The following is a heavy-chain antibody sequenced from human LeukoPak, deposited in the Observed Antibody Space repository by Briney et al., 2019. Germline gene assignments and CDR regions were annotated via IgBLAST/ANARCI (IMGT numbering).Heavy chain of an antibody. CDR3: AREPPVDTDIVYDAFDI. J-gene: IGHJ3*02. V-gene: IGHV3-21*01. Sequence: GGSLRLSCAASGFTFSSYSMNWVRQAPGKGLEWVSSISSSSSYIYYADSVKGRFTISRDNAKNSLYLQMNSLRAEDTAVYYCAREPPVDTDIVYDAFDIWVQGTMVTVSS. CDR2: ISSSSSYI. D-gene: IGHD5-18*01. CDR1: GFTFSSYS.